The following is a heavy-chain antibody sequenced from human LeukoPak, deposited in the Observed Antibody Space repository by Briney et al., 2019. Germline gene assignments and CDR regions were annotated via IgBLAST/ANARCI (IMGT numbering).Heavy chain of an antibody. CDR2: SYPGDSDT. V-gene: IGHV5-51*01. D-gene: IGHD6-6*01. CDR1: GYSFTSYW. Sequence: GESLKVSCKGSGYSFTSYWIGWVRQMPGKGLEWMGISYPGDSDTRYSPSFQGQVTISADKSISTAYLQWSSLKASDTAMYYCARQWYSSSSNYYYYYMDVWGKGTTVTVSS. J-gene: IGHJ6*03. CDR3: ARQWYSSSSNYYYYYMDV.